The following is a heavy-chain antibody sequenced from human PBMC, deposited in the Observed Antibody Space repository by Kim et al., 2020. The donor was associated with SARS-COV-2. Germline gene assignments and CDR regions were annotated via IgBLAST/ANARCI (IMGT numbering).Heavy chain of an antibody. Sequence: TTYAQKFQGRVTMTRDTSTSTVYMELSSLKSEDTAVYYCARDLSNRGDYWGQGTLVTVSS. V-gene: IGHV1-46*01. J-gene: IGHJ4*02. CDR3: ARDLSNRGDY. CDR2: T.